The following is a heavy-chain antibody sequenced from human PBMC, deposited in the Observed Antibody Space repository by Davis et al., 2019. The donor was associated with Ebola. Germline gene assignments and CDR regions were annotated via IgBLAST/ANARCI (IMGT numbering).Heavy chain of an antibody. CDR2: IYPGDSDA. D-gene: IGHD1-26*01. CDR1: GYSFTSYC. V-gene: IGHV5-51*01. Sequence: PAGSLTLSCKGSGYSFTSYCTGWVRQMPGNGLEWMGIIYPGDSDARYSPSFQGQVTLSADKSFATAYLQWRSLKASDTAMYYCARQGGGSGRLTSFDYWGRGTLVTVSS. J-gene: IGHJ4*02. CDR3: ARQGGGSGRLTSFDY.